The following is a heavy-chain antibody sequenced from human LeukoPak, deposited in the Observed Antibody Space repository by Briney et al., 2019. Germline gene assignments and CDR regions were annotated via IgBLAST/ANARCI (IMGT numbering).Heavy chain of an antibody. CDR1: GFTISSHG. CDR3: AKDWGSGGWYNYFDP. J-gene: IGHJ5*02. D-gene: IGHD6-19*01. V-gene: IGHV3-30*18. Sequence: GGSLRLSCAVSGFTISSHGMHWVRQAPGKGPEWVAMIAYHGNTEYYGDSVKGRFAISRDNSKNTLYLQMDSLRAEDTAVYHCAKDWGSGGWYNYFDPWGQGTLVTVSS. CDR2: IAYHGNTE.